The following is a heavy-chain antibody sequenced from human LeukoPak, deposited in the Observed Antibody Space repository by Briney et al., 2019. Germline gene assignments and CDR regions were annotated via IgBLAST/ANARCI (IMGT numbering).Heavy chain of an antibody. V-gene: IGHV4-39*07. CDR3: ATRGDYSDTSGNSYDALDI. CDR2: INHSGSG. D-gene: IGHD3-22*01. Sequence: SETLSLTCTVSGGSISSSSYYWSWIRQPPGKGLEWIGEINHSGSGDYNPSLKSRVTVSADPSKTQFSLKLTSVTAADTAVYYCATRGDYSDTSGNSYDALDIWGQGTMVTVSS. J-gene: IGHJ3*02. CDR1: GGSISSSSYY.